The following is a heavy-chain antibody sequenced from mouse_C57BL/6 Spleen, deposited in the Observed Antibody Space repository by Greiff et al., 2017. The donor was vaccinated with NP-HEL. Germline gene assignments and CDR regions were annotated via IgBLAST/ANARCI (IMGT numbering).Heavy chain of an antibody. J-gene: IGHJ4*01. CDR1: GYTFTSYW. CDR3: AREAYYSNGYYAMDY. D-gene: IGHD2-5*01. CDR2: IYPSDSET. Sequence: QVQLQQPGAELVRPGSSVKLSCKASGYTFTSYWMDWVKQRPGQGLEWIGNIYPSDSETHYNQKFKDKATLTVDKSSSTAYMQLSSLTSEDSAVYYCAREAYYSNGYYAMDYWGQGTSVTVSS. V-gene: IGHV1-61*01.